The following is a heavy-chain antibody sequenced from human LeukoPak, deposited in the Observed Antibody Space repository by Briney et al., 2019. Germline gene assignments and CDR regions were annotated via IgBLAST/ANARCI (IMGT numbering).Heavy chain of an antibody. J-gene: IGHJ4*02. CDR2: IDSGGRT. D-gene: IGHD1-1*01. CDR3: ARENWNEARRSFDY. V-gene: IGHV3-66*01. Sequence: GESLRLSCAASGLTVSTSYLTWVRQAPGKGLEWVSIIDSGGRTYYTDSVRGRFTISRDNSKKTVFLQMSSLRAEDTAVYYCARENWNEARRSFDYWGQGTLVTVSS. CDR1: GLTVSTSY.